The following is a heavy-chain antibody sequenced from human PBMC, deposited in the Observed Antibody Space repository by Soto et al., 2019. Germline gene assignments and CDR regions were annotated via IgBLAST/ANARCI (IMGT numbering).Heavy chain of an antibody. Sequence: EVQLVESGGGLVQPGGSLRLSCAASGFTFSSYDMHWVRQATGKGLEWVSAIGTAGDTYYPGSVKGRFTISRENAKNSLYLQMNSLRAGDTAVYFCARGGGYCSGGSCGNYYYYGMDVWGQGTTVTVSS. CDR3: ARGGGYCSGGSCGNYYYYGMDV. J-gene: IGHJ6*02. D-gene: IGHD2-15*01. V-gene: IGHV3-13*04. CDR1: GFTFSSYD. CDR2: IGTAGDT.